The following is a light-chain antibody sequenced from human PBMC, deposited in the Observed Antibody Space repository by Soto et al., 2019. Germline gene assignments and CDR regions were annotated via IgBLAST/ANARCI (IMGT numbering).Light chain of an antibody. CDR1: SSDVGGYNY. CDR3: SSYAGSNNLGV. CDR2: EVS. Sequence: QSALTQPPSASGSPGQSVTISCTGTSSDVGGYNYVSWYQQYPGKAPKVMIYEVSKRPSGVPDRFSGSKSGNTASLTVSGLQAEDEADYYCSSYAGSNNLGVFGGGTTVTVL. V-gene: IGLV2-8*01. J-gene: IGLJ2*01.